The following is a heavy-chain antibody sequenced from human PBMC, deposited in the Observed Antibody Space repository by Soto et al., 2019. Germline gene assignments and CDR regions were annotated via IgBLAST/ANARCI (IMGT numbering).Heavy chain of an antibody. Sequence: SVKVSSKASGVSFSSYSLSWVRQAPGQGLEWMGRIIPILGIANYAQKFQGRVTITADKSTSTAYMELSSLRSEDTAVYYCASWPPQLVFNWFDPWGQGTLVTVSS. CDR2: IIPILGIA. CDR1: GVSFSSYS. V-gene: IGHV1-69*02. J-gene: IGHJ5*02. CDR3: ASWPPQLVFNWFDP. D-gene: IGHD6-13*01.